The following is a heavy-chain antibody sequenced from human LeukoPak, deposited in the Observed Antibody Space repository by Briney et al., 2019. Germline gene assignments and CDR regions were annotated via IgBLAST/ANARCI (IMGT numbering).Heavy chain of an antibody. V-gene: IGHV4-31*03. J-gene: IGHJ4*02. CDR1: GGSISSGGYC. CDR3: ARNDYGDHYFDY. CDR2: IYYSGST. Sequence: SQTLSLTCTVSGGSISSGGYCWSWIRQHPGKGLEWIGYIYYSGSTYYNPSLKSRVTISVDTSKNQFSLKLSSVTAADTAVYYCARNDYGDHYFDYWGQGTLVTVSS. D-gene: IGHD4-17*01.